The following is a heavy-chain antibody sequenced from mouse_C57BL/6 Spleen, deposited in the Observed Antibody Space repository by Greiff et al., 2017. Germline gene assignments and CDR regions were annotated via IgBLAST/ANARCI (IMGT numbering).Heavy chain of an antibody. V-gene: IGHV2-2*01. Sequence: QVQLKESGPGLVQPSQSLSITCPVSGFSLTSYGVHWVRQSPGKGLEWLGVIWSGGSTDYNAAFISRLSISKDNSKSQVFFKMNSLQADDTAIYYCARMDTTVDWYFDVWGTGTTVTVSS. CDR3: ARMDTTVDWYFDV. CDR2: IWSGGST. CDR1: GFSLTSYG. D-gene: IGHD1-1*01. J-gene: IGHJ1*03.